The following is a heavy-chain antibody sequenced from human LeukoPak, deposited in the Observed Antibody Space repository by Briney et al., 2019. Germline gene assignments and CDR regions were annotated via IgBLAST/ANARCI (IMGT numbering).Heavy chain of an antibody. V-gene: IGHV3-30*02. Sequence: GGSLRLSCAGSEFTFSNYGMHWVRQAPGKGLEWVAFIGYDGSGKYYADSVKGRFTISRDNSKNTLYVQMNSLRAEDTALYYCTKDVRHCSGGSCPLDYWGQGTLVTVSS. CDR1: EFTFSNYG. D-gene: IGHD2-15*01. CDR3: TKDVRHCSGGSCPLDY. J-gene: IGHJ4*02. CDR2: IGYDGSGK.